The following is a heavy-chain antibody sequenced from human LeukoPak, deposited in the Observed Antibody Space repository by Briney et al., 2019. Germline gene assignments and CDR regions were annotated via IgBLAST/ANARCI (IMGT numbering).Heavy chain of an antibody. D-gene: IGHD4-11*01. CDR1: GFTFNSYA. CDR2: ISGSGDST. V-gene: IGHV3-23*01. CDR3: AKDRGTMTTVTTAVNY. J-gene: IGHJ4*02. Sequence: HPGGSLRLSCAVSGFTFNSYAMSWVRQAPGKGLEWVSAISGSGDSTYYVDSVKGRFTISRDNSKNTLYLQMNNLRAEDTAVYYCAKDRGTMTTVTTAVNYWGQGTLVTVSS.